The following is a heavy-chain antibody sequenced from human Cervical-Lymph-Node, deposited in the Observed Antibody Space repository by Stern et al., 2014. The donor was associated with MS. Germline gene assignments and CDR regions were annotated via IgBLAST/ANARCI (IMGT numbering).Heavy chain of an antibody. D-gene: IGHD1-26*01. CDR2: INGYNGNI. CDR3: ARDRGLVGNTTDDY. CDR1: GFTFTNHG. Sequence: QVQLVPSGAEVKKPGASVKVSCKASGFTFTNHGISWVRQAPGQGLEWMGWINGYNGNIDFAQKFQGRLIMTTDTSTSTVYMELRSLGFDDTAVYYCARDRGLVGNTTDDYWGQGTLVTVSS. V-gene: IGHV1-18*01. J-gene: IGHJ4*02.